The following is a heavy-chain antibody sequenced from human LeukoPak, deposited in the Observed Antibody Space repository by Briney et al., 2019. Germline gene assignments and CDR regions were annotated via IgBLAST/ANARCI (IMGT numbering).Heavy chain of an antibody. D-gene: IGHD3-16*02. CDR1: GFTFSSYW. Sequence: GGSLRLSCAASGFTFSSYWMNWVRQAPGKGLVWVSRIASDGSSTTYADSVKGRFSISRDNAKNTLYLQMNSLRVEDTAVYYCAKLNVDFYRYYGMDVWGQGTTVTVSS. CDR3: AKLNVDFYRYYGMDV. CDR2: IASDGSST. J-gene: IGHJ6*02. V-gene: IGHV3-74*01.